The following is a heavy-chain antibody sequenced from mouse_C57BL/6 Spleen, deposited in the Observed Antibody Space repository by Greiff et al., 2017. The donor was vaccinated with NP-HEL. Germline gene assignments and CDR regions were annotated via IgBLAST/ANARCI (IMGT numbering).Heavy chain of an antibody. CDR1: GFTFSSYA. CDR3: ARELLRSYAMDY. V-gene: IGHV5-4*01. J-gene: IGHJ4*01. D-gene: IGHD1-1*01. Sequence: EVKLQESGGGLVKPGGSLKLSCAASGFTFSSYAMSWVRQTPEKRLEWVATISDGGSYTYYPDNVKGRFTISRDNAKNNLYLQMSHLKSEDTAMYYCARELLRSYAMDYWGQGTSVTVSS. CDR2: ISDGGSYT.